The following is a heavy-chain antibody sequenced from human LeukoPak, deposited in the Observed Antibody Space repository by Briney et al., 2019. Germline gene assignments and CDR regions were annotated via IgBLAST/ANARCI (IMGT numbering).Heavy chain of an antibody. J-gene: IGHJ4*02. CDR3: GSTRRGYSGGGVGY. CDR1: GGSFSGYY. Sequence: SETLSLTCAVYGGSFSGYYWSWIRQPPGKGLEWIGEINHSGSTNYNPSLKSRVTISVDTSKNQFSLKLSSVTAADTAVYYCGSTRRGYSGGGVGYWGQGTLVTVSS. CDR2: INHSGST. V-gene: IGHV4-34*01. D-gene: IGHD5-12*01.